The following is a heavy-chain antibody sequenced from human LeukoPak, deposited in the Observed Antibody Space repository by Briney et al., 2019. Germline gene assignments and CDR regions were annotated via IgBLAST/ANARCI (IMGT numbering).Heavy chain of an antibody. CDR3: AKDSGSYFDY. J-gene: IGHJ4*02. V-gene: IGHV3-23*01. D-gene: IGHD1-26*01. CDR2: ISGSGGNT. Sequence: GGSLRLSCAASGFTFSSYAMSWVRQAPGKGLEWVSAISGSGGNTYYADSVKGRFTISRDNSKNTLYLQMNSLRAEDKAVYSCAKDSGSYFDYWGQGTLVTVSS. CDR1: GFTFSSYA.